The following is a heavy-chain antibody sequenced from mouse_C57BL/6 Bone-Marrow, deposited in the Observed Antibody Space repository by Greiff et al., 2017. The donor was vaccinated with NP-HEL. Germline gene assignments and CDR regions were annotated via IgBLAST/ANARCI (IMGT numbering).Heavy chain of an antibody. CDR1: GYTFTDYY. Sequence: EVQLQQSGPELVKPGASVKISCKASGYTFTDYYMNWVKQSHGKSLEWIGDINPNNGGTSYNQKFKGKATLTVDKSSSTAYMELRSLTSEDSAVYYCAREEVADYGSSWYFDVWGTGTTVTVSS. D-gene: IGHD1-1*01. CDR3: AREEVADYGSSWYFDV. V-gene: IGHV1-26*01. J-gene: IGHJ1*03. CDR2: INPNNGGT.